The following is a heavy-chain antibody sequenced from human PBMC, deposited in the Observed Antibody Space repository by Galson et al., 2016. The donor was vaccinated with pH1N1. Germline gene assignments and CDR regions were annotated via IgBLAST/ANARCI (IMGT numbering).Heavy chain of an antibody. CDR3: ARQYDFGDYRGDAFDI. J-gene: IGHJ3*02. V-gene: IGHV5-51*03. CDR1: GYSFTSQW. D-gene: IGHD4-17*01. Sequence: QSGAEVKKPGESLKVSCKASGYSFTSQWIAWVRQVPGKGLEWVGVVNPGGSTIRYSPPFQGQGTISSDKSINISYLQWISLRASDTATYYCARQYDFGDYRGDAFDIWGQGTVVIVSS. CDR2: VNPGGSTI.